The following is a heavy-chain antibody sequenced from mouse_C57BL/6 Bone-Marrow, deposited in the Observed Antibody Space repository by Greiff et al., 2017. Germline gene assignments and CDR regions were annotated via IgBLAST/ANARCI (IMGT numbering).Heavy chain of an antibody. CDR3: ARRRYYGAAWFAY. CDR1: GYSFTSYG. J-gene: IGHJ3*01. Sequence: QVQLQQSGAELARPGASVKLSCKASGYSFTSYGISWVKQRTGQGLEWIGGIYPRSGNTYYNEKFKGKATLTADKSSSTAYMELRSLTSEDSAVYFCARRRYYGAAWFAYWGQGTLVTVSA. CDR2: IYPRSGNT. D-gene: IGHD1-1*01. V-gene: IGHV1-81*01.